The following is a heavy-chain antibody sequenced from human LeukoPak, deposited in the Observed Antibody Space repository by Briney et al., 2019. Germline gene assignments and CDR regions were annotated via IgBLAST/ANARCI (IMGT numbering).Heavy chain of an antibody. CDR1: GFSCDDYG. D-gene: IGHD2-15*01. CDR3: TRKGVSGSSLRQFFDY. J-gene: IGHJ4*02. Sequence: GGSLRLSCAASGFSCDDYGMRWVRQVPGKGLEWVTGINWNGDRTSYVDSVKGRFTISRDNAKNSLHLQLNSLRVEDTAFYYCTRKGVSGSSLRQFFDYWGQGTLVAVTS. V-gene: IGHV3-20*04. CDR2: INWNGDRT.